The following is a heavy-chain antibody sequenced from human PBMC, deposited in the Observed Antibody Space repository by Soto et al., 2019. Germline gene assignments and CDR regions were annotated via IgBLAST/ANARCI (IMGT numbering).Heavy chain of an antibody. Sequence: EVQLVESGGGLVKPGGSLRLSCISSGFTFRTYTMNWVRQAPGKGLEWVSGIRGFSPYTFYAESVKGRFNISRDNAKNSLKIQTTSLRAVDAAVYYWARDGGYDANGDYCNAVDLWCQGTSVKVAS. D-gene: IGHD3-3*01. CDR2: IRGFSPYT. CDR1: GFTFRTYT. V-gene: IGHV3-21*01. CDR3: ARDGGYDANGDYCNAVDL. J-gene: IGHJ6*02.